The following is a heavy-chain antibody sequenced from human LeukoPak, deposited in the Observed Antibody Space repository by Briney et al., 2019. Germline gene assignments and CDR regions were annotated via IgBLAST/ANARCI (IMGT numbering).Heavy chain of an antibody. J-gene: IGHJ6*03. CDR3: ARAPYYDFWGGYYMGFYYMDV. CDR1: GGSISSHY. V-gene: IGHV4-59*11. CDR2: IYYSGST. Sequence: PSETLSLTCTVSGGSISSHYWSWIRQPPGKGLEWIGYIYYSGSTNYNPSLKSRVTISVDTSKNQFSLKLSSVTAADTAVYYCARAPYYDFWGGYYMGFYYMDVWGKGTTVTVSS. D-gene: IGHD3-3*01.